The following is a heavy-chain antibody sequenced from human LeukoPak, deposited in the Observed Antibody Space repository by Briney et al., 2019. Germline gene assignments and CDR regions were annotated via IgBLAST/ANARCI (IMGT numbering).Heavy chain of an antibody. D-gene: IGHD5-24*01. V-gene: IGHV3-9*01. CDR1: GFTFDDYA. CDR2: ISWNSGSI. Sequence: GGSPRLSCAASGFTFDDYAMHWVRQAPGKGLEWVSGISWNSGSIGYADSVKGRFTISRDNAKNSLYLQMNSLRAEDTALYYCAEDHQRDGSFDAFAIWGQATTVTVPS. J-gene: IGHJ3*02. CDR3: AEDHQRDGSFDAFAI.